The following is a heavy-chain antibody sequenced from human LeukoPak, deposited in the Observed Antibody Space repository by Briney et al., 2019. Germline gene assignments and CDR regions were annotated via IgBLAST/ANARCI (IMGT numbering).Heavy chain of an antibody. V-gene: IGHV3-23*01. D-gene: IGHD3-3*01. Sequence: QPGGSLRLSCATSGFTFSSYAMSWVRQAPGKGLEWVSAISGSGGSTYYADSVKGRFTISRDNSKNTLYLQMNSLRAEDTAVYCCARRITIFNYFDYWGQGTLVTVSS. CDR1: GFTFSSYA. CDR3: ARRITIFNYFDY. CDR2: ISGSGGST. J-gene: IGHJ4*02.